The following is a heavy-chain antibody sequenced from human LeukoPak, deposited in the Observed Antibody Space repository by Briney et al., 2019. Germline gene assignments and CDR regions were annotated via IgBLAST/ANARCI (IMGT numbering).Heavy chain of an antibody. J-gene: IGHJ5*02. CDR2: RYYSGPT. Sequence: SETLSLTCTVHGDSITTNTYCSAWFRQAPGKGLDRIGSRYYSGPTVYNPSLKSRVTISIDTSKNHFSLNMRSVTAADTAVYYCARGDTMVRGVYDFDPWGQGTQVTVSS. CDR3: ARGDTMVRGVYDFDP. D-gene: IGHD3-10*01. CDR1: GDSITTNTYC. V-gene: IGHV4-39*07.